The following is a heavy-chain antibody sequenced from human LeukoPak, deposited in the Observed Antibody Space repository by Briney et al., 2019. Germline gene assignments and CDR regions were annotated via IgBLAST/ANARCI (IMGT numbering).Heavy chain of an antibody. CDR3: AREGGMVRGTNFY. Sequence: PVKVSCKASGGTFSSYTISWVRRAPGQGLEWMGRIIPILGIANYAQKFQGRGTITADKSTSTAYMELSSLRSEDTAVYYCAREGGMVRGTNFYWGQGTLVTVSS. CDR2: IIPILGIA. CDR1: GGTFSSYT. V-gene: IGHV1-69*04. J-gene: IGHJ4*02. D-gene: IGHD3-10*01.